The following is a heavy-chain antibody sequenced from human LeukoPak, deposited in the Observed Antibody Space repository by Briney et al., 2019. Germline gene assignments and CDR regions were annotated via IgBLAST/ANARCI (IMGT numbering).Heavy chain of an antibody. J-gene: IGHJ4*02. CDR1: GGSFSGYY. V-gene: IGHV4-34*01. CDR3: ARGLMPTADFLDY. CDR2: INHSGST. D-gene: IGHD2-21*02. Sequence: ASETLSLTCAVYGGSFSGYYWSWIRQPPGKGLEWIGEINHSGSTNYNPSLKSRVTISVDTSKNQFSLKLSSVTAADTAVYYCARGLMPTADFLDYWGQGTLVTVSS.